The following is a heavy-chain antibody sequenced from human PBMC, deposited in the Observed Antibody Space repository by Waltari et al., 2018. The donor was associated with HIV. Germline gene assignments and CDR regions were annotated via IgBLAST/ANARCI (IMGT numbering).Heavy chain of an antibody. CDR1: GGSFSGYY. J-gene: IGHJ4*02. CDR2: INHSGST. V-gene: IGHV4-34*01. CDR3: ARGANYDYVWGSYRYPDY. Sequence: QVQLQQWGAGLLKPSETLSLTCAVYGGSFSGYYLSWIRQPPGKGLEWIGEINHSGSTNYNPSLKSRVTISVDTSKNQFSLKLSSVTAADTAVYYCARGANYDYVWGSYRYPDYWGQGTLVTVSS. D-gene: IGHD3-16*02.